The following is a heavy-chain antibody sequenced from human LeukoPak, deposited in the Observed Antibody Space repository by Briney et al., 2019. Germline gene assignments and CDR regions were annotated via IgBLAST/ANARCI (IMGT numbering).Heavy chain of an antibody. J-gene: IGHJ4*02. CDR3: TTLSLVIHY. Sequence: GSLRLSCVASGFIFSNAWMTWVRQSPGKGLEWVGRMESNPAGGRVDYAAPLKGRFTISRDDSKNTLYLQVNILRTEDTAVYYCTTLSLVIHYWGQGTLVTVSS. V-gene: IGHV3-15*04. CDR2: MESNPAGGRV. CDR1: GFIFSNAW. D-gene: IGHD3-16*02.